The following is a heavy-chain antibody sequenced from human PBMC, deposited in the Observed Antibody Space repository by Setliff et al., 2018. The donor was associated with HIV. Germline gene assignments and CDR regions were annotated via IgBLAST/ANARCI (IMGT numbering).Heavy chain of an antibody. J-gene: IGHJ3*02. CDR3: ARNTDVDSVYRPFHI. Sequence: GESLKISCAASERTFTFRSFGMHWVRQAPGKGLEWLTYIRYDGSVQDYADSVKGRFTISRDNSKNTLFLQMNSLRAEDTAVYYCARNTDVDSVYRPFHIWGPGTMVTVSS. CDR1: ERTFTFRSFG. V-gene: IGHV3-30*02. D-gene: IGHD1-26*01. CDR2: IRYDGSVQ.